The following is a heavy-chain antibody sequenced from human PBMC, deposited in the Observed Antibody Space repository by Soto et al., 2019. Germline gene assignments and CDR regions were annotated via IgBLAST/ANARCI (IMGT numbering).Heavy chain of an antibody. CDR3: ARDPPLSSIVVVGVDDF. CDR1: GFSFSRYG. D-gene: IGHD3-22*01. V-gene: IGHV3-21*01. Sequence: PGGSLRLSCVASGFSFSRYGVNWVRQAPGKGLEWVSSISANSNYIYYVDSVKGRFTISRDNDKNSLYLQMDSLRAEDTAVYYCARDPPLSSIVVVGVDDFWGQGTLVTVSS. CDR2: ISANSNYI. J-gene: IGHJ4*02.